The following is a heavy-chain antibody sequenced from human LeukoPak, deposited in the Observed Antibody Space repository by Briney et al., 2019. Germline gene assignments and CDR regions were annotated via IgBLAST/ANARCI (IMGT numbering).Heavy chain of an antibody. CDR2: TGNKASRYTT. V-gene: IGHV3-72*01. Sequence: PGGSLRLSCVASGSTFSDQYMDWVRQAPGKGLQWVGRTGNKASRYTTEYAASVKGRFTISRDDSKNSLYLQMNSLKTEDTALYYCTRGYSGRSVYAFDIWGQGTMVTVSS. J-gene: IGHJ3*02. CDR3: TRGYSGRSVYAFDI. D-gene: IGHD1-26*01. CDR1: GSTFSDQY.